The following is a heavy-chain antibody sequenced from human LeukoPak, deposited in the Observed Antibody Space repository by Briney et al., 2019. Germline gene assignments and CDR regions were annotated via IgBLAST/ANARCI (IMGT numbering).Heavy chain of an antibody. CDR1: GFTFSSYE. D-gene: IGHD2-15*01. V-gene: IGHV3-48*03. J-gene: IGHJ6*02. Sequence: GALRLSCAASGFTFSSYEMNWVRQAPGKGLEWVSYISSSGRTTYYADSVKGRFTISRDNAKNSLYLQMNSLRAEDTAVYFCARAGECSGGSCFHDYYGMDVWGQGTMVAVSS. CDR3: ARAGECSGGSCFHDYYGMDV. CDR2: ISSSGRTT.